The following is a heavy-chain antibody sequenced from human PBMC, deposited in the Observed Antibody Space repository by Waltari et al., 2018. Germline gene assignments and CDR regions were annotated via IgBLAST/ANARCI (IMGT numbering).Heavy chain of an antibody. Sequence: QVQLVQSGAEVKKPGSSVKFSCKASGGTFSSYPISWVRKAPGQGLEWMGGIIPIFGTANYAQKFQGRVTITTDESTSTAYMELSSLRSEDTAVYYCARRGELSFDAFDIWGQGTMVTVSS. J-gene: IGHJ3*02. CDR2: IIPIFGTA. CDR1: GGTFSSYP. V-gene: IGHV1-69*05. CDR3: ARRGELSFDAFDI. D-gene: IGHD1-26*01.